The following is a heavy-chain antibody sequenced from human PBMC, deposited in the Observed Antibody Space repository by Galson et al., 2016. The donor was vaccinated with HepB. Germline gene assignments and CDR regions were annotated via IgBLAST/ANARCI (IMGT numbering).Heavy chain of an antibody. Sequence: SLRLSCAASGFTFSNYAMNWVRQAPGKGLEWVSVISRTGGSTYYADSVRGRFTISRDNSKNRLYLQMNNLRAEDTAVYYCAKDRKGGGYYYFYGMDVWGQGTTVTVSS. CDR3: AKDRKGGGYYYFYGMDV. CDR2: ISRTGGST. V-gene: IGHV3-23*01. CDR1: GFTFSNYA. D-gene: IGHD2-15*01. J-gene: IGHJ6*02.